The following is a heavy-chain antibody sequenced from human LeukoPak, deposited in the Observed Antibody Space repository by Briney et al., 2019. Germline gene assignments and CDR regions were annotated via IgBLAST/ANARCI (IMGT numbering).Heavy chain of an antibody. CDR2: IASDHTT. Sequence: PGGSLRLSCAASGLTVSNYEMNWVRQAPGKGLEWVSFIASDHTTYYADSVKGRYTLSRDNAKNSLYLQMNSLRAEDTAVYYCARAAETGTVDYWGLGTLVTVSS. CDR3: ARAAETGTVDY. J-gene: IGHJ4*02. V-gene: IGHV3-48*03. CDR1: GLTVSNYE. D-gene: IGHD1/OR15-1a*01.